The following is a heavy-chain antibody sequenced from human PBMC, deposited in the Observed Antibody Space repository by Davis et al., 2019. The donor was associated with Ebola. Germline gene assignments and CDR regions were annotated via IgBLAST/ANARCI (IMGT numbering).Heavy chain of an antibody. J-gene: IGHJ6*02. Sequence: QGLEWMGWINPNSGGTNYAQKFQGRVTMTRDTSISTAYMELSRLRSDDTAVYYCARVAAAGTSYYYYYYGMDVWGQGTTVTVSS. V-gene: IGHV1-2*02. CDR2: INPNSGGT. CDR3: ARVAAAGTSYYYYYYGMDV. D-gene: IGHD6-13*01.